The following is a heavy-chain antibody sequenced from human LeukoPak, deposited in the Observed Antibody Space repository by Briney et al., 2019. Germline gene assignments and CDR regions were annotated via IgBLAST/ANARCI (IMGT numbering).Heavy chain of an antibody. D-gene: IGHD4-17*01. CDR2: IYYSGST. V-gene: IGHV4-39*01. J-gene: IGHJ4*02. Sequence: SETLSLTCTVSGGSISSSSYYWGWIRQPPGKGLEWIGSIYYSGSTYYNPSLKSRVTISVDTSKNQFSLTLSSVTAADTAVYYCANAYGDYRYYFGYWGQGTLVTVSS. CDR1: GGSISSSSYY. CDR3: ANAYGDYRYYFGY.